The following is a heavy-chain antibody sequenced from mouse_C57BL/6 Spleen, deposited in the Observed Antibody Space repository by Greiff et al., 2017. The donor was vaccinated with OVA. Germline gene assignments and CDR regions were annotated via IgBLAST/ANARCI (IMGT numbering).Heavy chain of an antibody. V-gene: IGHV1-52*01. CDR3: ARKGSDYYFDY. J-gene: IGHJ2*01. CDR2: IDPSDSET. Sequence: VQLQQPGAELVRPGSSVKLSCKDSGYTFTSYWMHWVKQRPIQGLEWIGNIDPSDSETHYNQKFKDKATLTVDKSSSTAYMQLSSLTSEDSAVYYCARKGSDYYFDYWGQGTTLTVSS. CDR1: GYTFTSYW.